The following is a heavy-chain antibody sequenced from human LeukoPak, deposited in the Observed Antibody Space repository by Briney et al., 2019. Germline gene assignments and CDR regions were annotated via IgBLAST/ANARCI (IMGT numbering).Heavy chain of an antibody. CDR3: AKDYGGNSAFFGY. V-gene: IGHV3-23*01. D-gene: IGHD4-23*01. Sequence: GGSLRLSCAASGFTFSSNAMSWVRQAPGKGLEWVSGISGSGGSTYYADSVKGRFTISRDNSKNTLYLQMNSLRVEDTAVYYCAKDYGGNSAFFGYWGQGTLVTVSS. CDR1: GFTFSSNA. CDR2: ISGSGGST. J-gene: IGHJ4*02.